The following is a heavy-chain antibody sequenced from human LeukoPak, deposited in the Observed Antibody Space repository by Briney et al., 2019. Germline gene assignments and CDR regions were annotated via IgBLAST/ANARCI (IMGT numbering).Heavy chain of an antibody. D-gene: IGHD6-6*01. CDR1: GGSFSGYY. CDR3: ARGIAALY. Sequence: SESLSLTCAVYGGSFSGYYWSWIRQPPGKGLEWIGEINHSGSTNYNPSLKSRVTISVDTSKNQFSLKLSSVTAADTAVYYCARGIAALYWGQGTLVTVSS. V-gene: IGHV4-34*01. CDR2: INHSGST. J-gene: IGHJ4*02.